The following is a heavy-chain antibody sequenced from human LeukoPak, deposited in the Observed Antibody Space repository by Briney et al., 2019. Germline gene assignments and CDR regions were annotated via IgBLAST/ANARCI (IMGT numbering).Heavy chain of an antibody. D-gene: IGHD2-2*01. CDR3: AKEPREYCSSTSCPNWFDS. V-gene: IGHV3-23*01. J-gene: IGHJ5*01. Sequence: GGSLRLSCAASGFTFNNYAMSWVRQAPGKGLEWVSAISASGGTTYYADSVKGRFTITRDNSENTLFLQMNSLRAEDTAVYYCAKEPREYCSSTSCPNWFDSWGQGTLVTVSS. CDR2: ISASGGTT. CDR1: GFTFNNYA.